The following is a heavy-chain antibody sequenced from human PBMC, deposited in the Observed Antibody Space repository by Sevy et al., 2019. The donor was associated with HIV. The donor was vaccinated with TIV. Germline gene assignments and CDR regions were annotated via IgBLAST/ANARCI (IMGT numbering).Heavy chain of an antibody. Sequence: GGSLRLSCAASGFTFSDYAMHWVRQAPGKGLEWVAVISHDGFNQYYADSVKGRLTISRDSSKTTLYLEMHSLRAEDTALYYCARDRRAGYSSNWYRDFDYWGQGTLVPVSS. CDR2: ISHDGFNQ. CDR3: ARDRRAGYSSNWYRDFDY. CDR1: GFTFSDYA. J-gene: IGHJ4*02. V-gene: IGHV3-30*04. D-gene: IGHD6-13*01.